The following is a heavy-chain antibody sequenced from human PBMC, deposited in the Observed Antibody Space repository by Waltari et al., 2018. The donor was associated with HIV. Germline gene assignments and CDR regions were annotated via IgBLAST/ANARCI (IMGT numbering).Heavy chain of an antibody. D-gene: IGHD2-2*02. CDR3: ASPSIRAGMDV. V-gene: IGHV3-7*01. CDR2: IKQDGSEK. Sequence: EVQLVVSGGGLVQPGGYLRPSCAASGFTFSNFWMSWVRQAPGKGLEWLANIKQDGSEKYYVDSVKGRFTISRDNAKNSLYLQMNSLRAEDTAVYYCASPSIRAGMDVWGQGTTVTVSS. J-gene: IGHJ6*02. CDR1: GFTFSNFW.